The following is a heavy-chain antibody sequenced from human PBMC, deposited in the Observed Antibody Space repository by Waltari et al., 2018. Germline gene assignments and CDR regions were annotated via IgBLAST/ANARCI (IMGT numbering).Heavy chain of an antibody. Sequence: EVQLLDSGGGLVQPGGSLRLSCAASGFTFSAYAMTWVRQAPGRGLEGVCGIGGSGEQGFYADSVKGRFTISRDNSRNTLFLQMHSLRVEDTAKYYCAKRLNVGVAASRGLDVWGQGTTVTVSS. CDR1: GFTFSAYA. J-gene: IGHJ6*02. CDR3: AKRLNVGVAASRGLDV. CDR2: IGGSGEQG. D-gene: IGHD6-25*01. V-gene: IGHV3-23*01.